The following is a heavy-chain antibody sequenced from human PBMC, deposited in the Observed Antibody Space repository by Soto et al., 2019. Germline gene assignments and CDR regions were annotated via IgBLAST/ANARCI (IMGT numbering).Heavy chain of an antibody. Sequence: SETLSLTCAVYGGSFSGYYWAWIRQPPGKGLEWIGYIYYSGSTYYNPSLKSRVTISVDTSKNQFSLKLSSVTAADTAVYYCARDKITGLFDYWGQGTLVTVSS. CDR2: IYYSGST. CDR3: ARDKITGLFDY. V-gene: IGHV4-34*09. D-gene: IGHD2-8*02. CDR1: GGSFSGYY. J-gene: IGHJ4*02.